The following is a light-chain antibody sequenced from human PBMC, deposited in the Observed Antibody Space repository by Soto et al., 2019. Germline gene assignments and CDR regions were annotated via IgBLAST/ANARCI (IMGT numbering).Light chain of an antibody. Sequence: AIQMTQSPSSLSASVGDRVTITCRASQGIRNDLGWYQQKTGKAPKLLIYAASSLQSGVPSRFSGSGSGTDFTLTISSLQPEDFETYYCLQDYNYPPTFGQGTKVEIK. CDR2: AAS. CDR1: QGIRND. CDR3: LQDYNYPPT. V-gene: IGKV1-6*01. J-gene: IGKJ1*01.